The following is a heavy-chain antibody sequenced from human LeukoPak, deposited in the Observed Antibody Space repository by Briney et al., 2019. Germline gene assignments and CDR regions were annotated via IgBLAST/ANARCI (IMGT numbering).Heavy chain of an antibody. J-gene: IGHJ4*02. D-gene: IGHD3-9*01. CDR1: GFTFSSYG. CDR2: ISGSGDYT. CDR3: AKANYDILTGPSDY. V-gene: IGHV3-23*01. Sequence: GGSLRLSCAASGFTFSSYGMSWVRQAPGKGLEWVSAISGSGDYTYYADSVKGRFTISRDNSKNTLYLQMNSLRAEDTAVYYCAKANYDILTGPSDYWGQGTLVTVSS.